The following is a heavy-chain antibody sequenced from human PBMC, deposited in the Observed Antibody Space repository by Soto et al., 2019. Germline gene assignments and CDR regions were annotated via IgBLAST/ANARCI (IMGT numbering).Heavy chain of an antibody. CDR3: ARVVDVRRGTYSGMDV. V-gene: IGHV1-3*01. CDR2: MNAGTGNK. Sequence: VSVKVSCQASGYTFTSYGISWVRPAPGHGLEWLGYMNAGTGNKKSSHLFLDRLILTRETSATTAYLQVSGLTSDDTAIYYCARVVDVRRGTYSGMDVWGPGTRVTVSS. D-gene: IGHD3-16*01. J-gene: IGHJ6*02. CDR1: GYTFTSYG.